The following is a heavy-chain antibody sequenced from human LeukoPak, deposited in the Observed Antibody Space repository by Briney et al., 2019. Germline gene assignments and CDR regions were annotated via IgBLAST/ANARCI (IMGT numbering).Heavy chain of an antibody. V-gene: IGHV4-34*01. CDR2: INHSGST. CDR1: GGSFSGYY. D-gene: IGHD3-22*01. Sequence: SSETLSLTCAVYGGSFSGYYWSWIRQPPGKGLEWIGEINHSGSTNYNPSLKSRVTISVDTSKNQFSLKLSSVTAADTAVYYCARCWYYYDSSGYFDILWKYNWFDPWGQGTLVTVSS. J-gene: IGHJ5*02. CDR3: ARCWYYYDSSGYFDILWKYNWFDP.